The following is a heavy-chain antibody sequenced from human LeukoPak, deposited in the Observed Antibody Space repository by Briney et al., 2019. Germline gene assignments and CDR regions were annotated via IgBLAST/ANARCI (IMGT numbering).Heavy chain of an antibody. V-gene: IGHV4-59*01. J-gene: IGHJ4*02. CDR1: GGSISGYY. D-gene: IGHD6-25*01. Sequence: SETLSLTCTVSGGSISGYYWSWIRQPPGKGLEWIGYIYYSGSTNYNPSLKSRVTISVDTSKNQFSLKLSSVTAADTAVYYCARSAADTVFDYWGQGTLVTVSS. CDR3: ARSAADTVFDY. CDR2: IYYSGST.